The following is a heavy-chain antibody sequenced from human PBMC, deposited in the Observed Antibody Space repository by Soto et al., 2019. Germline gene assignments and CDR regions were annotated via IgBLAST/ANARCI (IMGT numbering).Heavy chain of an antibody. V-gene: IGHV3-23*01. CDR1: GFTFDSYD. Sequence: GGSLRLSCAASGFTFDSYDMNWVRQAPGKGLEWVSGISASGASIFYTDSVKGRFSISRDNSRNTLFLQMDSLRAEDTAVYYCAKATHYGDYYFNYWGQGTQVTVSS. J-gene: IGHJ4*02. CDR2: ISASGASI. CDR3: AKATHYGDYYFNY. D-gene: IGHD4-17*01.